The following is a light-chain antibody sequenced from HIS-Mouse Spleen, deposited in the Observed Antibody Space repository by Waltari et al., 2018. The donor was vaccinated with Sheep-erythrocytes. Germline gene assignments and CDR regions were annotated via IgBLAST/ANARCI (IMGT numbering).Light chain of an antibody. Sequence: QSALTQPPSASGSPGQSVTISCTGTSSDVGGYNYVSWYQQHPGNAPKLMIYEVSKRPSGVTDRFSGSNSGNTASLTVSGLQAEDEADYYCSSYAGSNNWVFGGGTKLTVL. CDR2: EVS. CDR1: SSDVGGYNY. J-gene: IGLJ3*02. CDR3: SSYAGSNNWV. V-gene: IGLV2-8*01.